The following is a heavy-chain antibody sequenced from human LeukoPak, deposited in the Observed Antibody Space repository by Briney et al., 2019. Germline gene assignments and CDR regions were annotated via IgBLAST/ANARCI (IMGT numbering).Heavy chain of an antibody. CDR2: IYYSGST. Sequence: PSETLSLTCTVSGGSISSYYWSWIRQPPGKGLEWIGYIYYSGSTNYNPSLKSRVTMSVDTSKNQFSLKLSSVTAADTAVYYCARETVTTVLDYWGQGTLVTVSS. D-gene: IGHD4-17*01. V-gene: IGHV4-59*12. CDR1: GGSISSYY. CDR3: ARETVTTVLDY. J-gene: IGHJ4*02.